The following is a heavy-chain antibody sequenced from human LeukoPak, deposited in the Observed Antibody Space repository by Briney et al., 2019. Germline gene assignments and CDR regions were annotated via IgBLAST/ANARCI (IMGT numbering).Heavy chain of an antibody. D-gene: IGHD6-13*01. CDR3: AREMAAAGTGLYFDH. CDR1: GGSISSGSYY. Sequence: PSETLSLTCTVSGGSISSGSYYWSWIRQPAGKGLEWIGRIYTSGSTNYNPSLKSRVTISVDTSKNQFSLKLSSVTAADTAVYYCAREMAAAGTGLYFDHWGQGTLVTVSS. J-gene: IGHJ4*02. CDR2: IYTSGST. V-gene: IGHV4-61*02.